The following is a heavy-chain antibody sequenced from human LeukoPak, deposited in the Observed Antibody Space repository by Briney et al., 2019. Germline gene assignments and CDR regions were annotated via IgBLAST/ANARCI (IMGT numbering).Heavy chain of an antibody. CDR3: RSSGFTFDY. D-gene: IGHD6-19*01. Sequence: SETLSLTCAVYGGSFSGYYWSWIRQPPGKGLEWIGEINHSGSTNYNPSLKSRVTISVDTSKNQFSLKLSSVTAADTAVCYCRSSGFTFDYWGQGTLVTVSS. J-gene: IGHJ4*02. V-gene: IGHV4-34*01. CDR2: INHSGST. CDR1: GGSFSGYY.